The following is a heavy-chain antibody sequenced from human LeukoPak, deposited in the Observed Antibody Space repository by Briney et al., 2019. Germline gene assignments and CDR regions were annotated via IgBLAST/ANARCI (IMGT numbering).Heavy chain of an antibody. CDR2: IIPILGIA. Sequence: SVKVSCKASGGTFSCYTISWVRQAPGQGLEWMGRIIPILGIANYAQKFQGRVTITADKSTSTAYMELSSLRSEDTAVYYCARDSVDTAMVTGWYFDYWGQGTLVTVSS. J-gene: IGHJ4*02. CDR1: GGTFSCYT. D-gene: IGHD5-18*01. CDR3: ARDSVDTAMVTGWYFDY. V-gene: IGHV1-69*04.